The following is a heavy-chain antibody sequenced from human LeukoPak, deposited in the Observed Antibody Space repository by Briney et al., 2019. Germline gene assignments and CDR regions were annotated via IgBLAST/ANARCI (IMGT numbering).Heavy chain of an antibody. D-gene: IGHD3-10*01. Sequence: GGSLRLSCAASGFTLSSYGMHWVRQAPGKGLEWVAFIRYDGSNKYYADSVKGRFTISRDNSKNTLYLQMNSLRAEDTAVYYCAKDNGWFGLSYYFDYWGQGTLVTVSS. J-gene: IGHJ4*02. V-gene: IGHV3-30*02. CDR3: AKDNGWFGLSYYFDY. CDR2: IRYDGSNK. CDR1: GFTLSSYG.